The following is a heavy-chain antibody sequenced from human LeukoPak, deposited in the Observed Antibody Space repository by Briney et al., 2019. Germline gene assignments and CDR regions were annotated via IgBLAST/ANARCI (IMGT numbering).Heavy chain of an antibody. CDR2: IRYDGSNK. V-gene: IGHV3-30*02. D-gene: IGHD3-10*01. CDR3: ARDGRITMVREYDY. CDR1: GFTFSSYG. J-gene: IGHJ4*02. Sequence: GGSLRLSCAASGFTFSSYGMHWVRQAPGKGLEWVAFIRYDGSNKYYADSVKGRFTISRDNSKNTLYLQMNSLRAEDTAVYYCARDGRITMVREYDYWGQGTLVTVSS.